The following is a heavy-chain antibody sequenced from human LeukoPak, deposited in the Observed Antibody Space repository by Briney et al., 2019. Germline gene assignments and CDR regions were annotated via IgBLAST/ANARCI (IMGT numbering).Heavy chain of an antibody. J-gene: IGHJ4*02. Sequence: GASVKVSCKASGYTFTRYYMHWVRQAPGHGLGWLGGINPNSGGTKYAQKLKGRVTVTRDTSISTAYMELSRLRSDDTAVYYCARVSRGVAASAFDYWGQGTLVTVSS. CDR1: GYTFTRYY. V-gene: IGHV1-2*02. CDR3: ARVSRGVAASAFDY. CDR2: INPNSGGT. D-gene: IGHD6-19*01.